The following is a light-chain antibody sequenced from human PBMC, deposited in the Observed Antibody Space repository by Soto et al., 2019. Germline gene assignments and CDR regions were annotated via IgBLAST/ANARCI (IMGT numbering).Light chain of an antibody. J-gene: IGKJ5*01. Sequence: DIQMTQSPSSVSASVGDRVTITCRATQGISSWLAWYQQKPGKAPKLLIYAASSLQSGVPSRFSGSGSGTDFTLTINNLQPEDFATYYCQQSYRTPRTFGQGTRLEIK. CDR2: AAS. V-gene: IGKV1-12*01. CDR3: QQSYRTPRT. CDR1: QGISSW.